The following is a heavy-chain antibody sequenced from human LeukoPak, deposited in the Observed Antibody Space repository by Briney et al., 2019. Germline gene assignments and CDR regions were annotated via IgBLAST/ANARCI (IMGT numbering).Heavy chain of an antibody. CDR1: GYSISNGYY. CDR2: IYRSGST. V-gene: IGHV4-38-2*02. J-gene: IGHJ4*02. D-gene: IGHD6-19*01. CDR3: ARRHRSGWFYY. Sequence: SETLSLTCTVSGYSISNGYYWDWIRQPPGRGLEWIGNIYRSGSTSYNPSLKSRVTISVDTSKNQFSLKVNSVTAADTAVYCARRHRSGWFYYWGQGTLVTVSS.